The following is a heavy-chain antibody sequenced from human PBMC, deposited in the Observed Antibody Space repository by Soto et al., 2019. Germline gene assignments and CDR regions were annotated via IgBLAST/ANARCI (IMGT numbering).Heavy chain of an antibody. Sequence: KPSETLSLTCTVSGGSISSGDFYWSWIRQPPGKGLEWIGYIYYSGSTYYNPSLKSRVTISVDTSKNQFSLKLSSVTAADTAVYYCARDIVPKNVYYYYGMDVWGQGTTVTVSS. CDR3: ARDIVPKNVYYYYGMDV. CDR2: IYYSGST. D-gene: IGHD2-8*01. J-gene: IGHJ6*02. CDR1: GGSISSGDFY. V-gene: IGHV4-30-4*01.